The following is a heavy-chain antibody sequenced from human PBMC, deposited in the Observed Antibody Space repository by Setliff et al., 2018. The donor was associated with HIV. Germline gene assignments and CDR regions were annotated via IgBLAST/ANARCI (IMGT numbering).Heavy chain of an antibody. Sequence: PGGSLRLSCAGSGFTVNSGAMNWVRQAPGKGLEWVSFISSSSSYIYYADSVKGRFTISRDNAKNSLYLQMNSLRAEDTAVYYCARHSQQLVYYYGMDVWGQGTTVTVSS. CDR3: ARHSQQLVYYYGMDV. J-gene: IGHJ6*02. CDR2: ISSSSSYI. V-gene: IGHV3-21*01. D-gene: IGHD6-13*01. CDR1: GFTVNSGA.